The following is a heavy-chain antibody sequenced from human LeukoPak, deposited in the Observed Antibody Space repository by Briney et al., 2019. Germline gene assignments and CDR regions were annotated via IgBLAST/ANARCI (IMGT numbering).Heavy chain of an antibody. J-gene: IGHJ4*02. V-gene: IGHV4-30-4*08. CDR2: IYYSGST. CDR3: ATHCGGDSYSWDWDY. CDR1: GGSISSGDYY. Sequence: PSETLSLTCTVSGGSISSGDYYWSWIRQPPGKGLEWIGYIYYSGSTYYNPSLKSRVTISVDTSKNQFSLKLSSVTAADTAVYYCATHCGGDSYSWDWDYWGQGTLVTVSS. D-gene: IGHD2-21*01.